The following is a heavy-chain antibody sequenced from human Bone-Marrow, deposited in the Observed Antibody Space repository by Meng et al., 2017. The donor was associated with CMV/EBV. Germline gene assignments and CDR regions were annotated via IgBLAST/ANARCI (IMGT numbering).Heavy chain of an antibody. D-gene: IGHD2-2*02. V-gene: IGHV4-34*01. CDR2: INHIGST. CDR1: GGSFSGYY. J-gene: IGHJ6*02. CDR3: ASGLRYCSSTSCYRPYYNYYGMDV. Sequence: SQTLSLPCAVYGGSFSGYYWSWIRQPPGKGLEWIGEINHIGSTNYNPSLKSRVTISVDTSKNQFSLKLSSVTAADTAVYYCASGLRYCSSTSCYRPYYNYYGMDVWGQGTTVTVSS.